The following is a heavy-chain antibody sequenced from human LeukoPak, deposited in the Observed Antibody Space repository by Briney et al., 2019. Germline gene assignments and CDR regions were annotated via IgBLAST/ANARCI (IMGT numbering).Heavy chain of an antibody. D-gene: IGHD3-22*01. CDR3: AKDVKSSGYYLGFDY. Sequence: PGGSLRLSCAASGFTFSTYAMSWVRQAPGKGLEWVTTISGGGDKQYADHVKGRFTVSRDDSKNTLYLQMNSLRAEDTALYYCAKDVKSSGYYLGFDYWGQGTLVTVSS. V-gene: IGHV3-23*01. CDR1: GFTFSTYA. CDR2: ISGGGDK. J-gene: IGHJ4*02.